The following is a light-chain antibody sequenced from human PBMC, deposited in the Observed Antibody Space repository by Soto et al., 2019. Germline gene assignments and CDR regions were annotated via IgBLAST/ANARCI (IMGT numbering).Light chain of an antibody. Sequence: QPVLTQPPSASASLGASVTLTCTLSSGYGNYKVDWYQQRPGKGPRFVMRVGTGGIVGSKGDGIPDRFSVLGSGLNRYLTIKNIQEEDESDYHCGADHGSGSNFNVVFGGGTKVTVL. CDR1: SGYGNYK. CDR2: VGTGGIVG. V-gene: IGLV9-49*01. J-gene: IGLJ2*01. CDR3: GADHGSGSNFNVV.